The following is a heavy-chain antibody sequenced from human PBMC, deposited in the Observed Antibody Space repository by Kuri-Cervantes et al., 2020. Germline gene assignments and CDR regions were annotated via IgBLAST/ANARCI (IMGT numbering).Heavy chain of an antibody. CDR3: ARGYPYYDILTGYYTGYYMDV. CDR2: INHSGST. D-gene: IGHD3-9*01. V-gene: IGHV4-34*01. J-gene: IGHJ6*03. Sequence: SETLSLTCTVSGGSISNYYWSWIRQPPGKGLEWIGEINHSGSTNYNPSLKSRVTISVDTSKNQFSLKLSSVTAADTAVYYCARGYPYYDILTGYYTGYYMDVWGKGTTVTVSS. CDR1: GGSISNYY.